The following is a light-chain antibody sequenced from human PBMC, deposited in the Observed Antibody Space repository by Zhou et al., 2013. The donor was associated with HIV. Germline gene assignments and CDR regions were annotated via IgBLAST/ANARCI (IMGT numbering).Light chain of an antibody. CDR1: QSVSSSF. J-gene: IGKJ4*01. V-gene: IGKV3-20*01. Sequence: EIVLTQSPGTLSLSPGERATLSCRASQSVSSSFLAWYQQKPGQAPRLLIYGASSRATGIPDRFSGSGSGTDFTLTISRLEPEDFAVYYCQQYSNSITFGGTDRRWR. CDR2: GAS. CDR3: QQYSNSIT.